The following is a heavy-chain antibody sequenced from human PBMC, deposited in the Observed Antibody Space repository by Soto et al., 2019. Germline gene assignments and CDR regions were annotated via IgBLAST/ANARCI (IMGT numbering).Heavy chain of an antibody. D-gene: IGHD3-10*01. CDR2: IWYDGSNE. V-gene: IGHV3-33*01. CDR3: AAGEPLLY. CDR1: GFTFSNYG. Sequence: GGSLRLSCAASGFTFSNYGMHWVRQAPGKGLEWVAIIWYDGSNEYYADSVKGRFTISRDNSENTVYLQMNSLRAGDTAVYHCAAGEPLLYRGQGTLVTVSS. J-gene: IGHJ4*02.